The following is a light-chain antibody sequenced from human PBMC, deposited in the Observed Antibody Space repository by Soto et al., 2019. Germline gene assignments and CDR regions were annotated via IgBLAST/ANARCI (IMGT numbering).Light chain of an antibody. V-gene: IGKV1D-12*01. J-gene: IGKJ2*01. Sequence: DIQMTQSPSSVSASVGDRVTITCRASQYVNTYLGWYQQRPGKAPRLLIHTVSSLESGVPSRFSGSGSGTDFSLTISSLEPEDVATYFCQQANIFPYTFGQGTKLEI. CDR2: TVS. CDR3: QQANIFPYT. CDR1: QYVNTY.